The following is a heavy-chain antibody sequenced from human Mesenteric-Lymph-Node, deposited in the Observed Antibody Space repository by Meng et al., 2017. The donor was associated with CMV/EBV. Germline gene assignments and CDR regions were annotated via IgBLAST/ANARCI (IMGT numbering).Heavy chain of an antibody. V-gene: IGHV3-21*01. J-gene: IGHJ3*02. CDR2: ISSSSSYI. D-gene: IGHD1-20*01. CDR1: GFTFSSYS. CDR3: ARTYNYHDAFDI. Sequence: GGSLRPSCAASGFTFSSYSMNWVRQAPGKGLEWVSSISSSSSYIYYADSVKGRFTITRDNAKNTLYLQMNSLRAEDTAVYYCARTYNYHDAFDIWGQGTMVTVSS.